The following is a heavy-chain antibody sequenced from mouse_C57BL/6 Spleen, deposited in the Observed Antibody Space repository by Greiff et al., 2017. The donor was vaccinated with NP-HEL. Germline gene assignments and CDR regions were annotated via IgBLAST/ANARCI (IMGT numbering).Heavy chain of an antibody. V-gene: IGHV1-4*01. CDR3: ARTYDYDGGDGFDY. D-gene: IGHD2-4*01. CDR1: GYTFTSYT. Sequence: VQLVESGAELARPGASVKMSCKASGYTFTSYTMHWVKQRPGQGLEWIGYINPSSGYTKYNQKFKDKATLTADKSSSTAYMQLSSLTSEDSAVYYCARTYDYDGGDGFDYWGQGTTLTVSS. CDR2: INPSSGYT. J-gene: IGHJ2*01.